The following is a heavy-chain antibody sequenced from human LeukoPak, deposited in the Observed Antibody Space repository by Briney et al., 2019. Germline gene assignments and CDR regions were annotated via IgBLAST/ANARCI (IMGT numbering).Heavy chain of an antibody. D-gene: IGHD2-2*01. J-gene: IGHJ6*03. V-gene: IGHV4-4*07. CDR3: AAERPLASPSYYYYY. CDR2: ISGSGGT. CDR1: GDSISYFY. Sequence: PETLSLTCRVSGDSISYFYWSWIRQAPGKGLEWIGRISGSGGTAYNASLKSRVTMSADTSKNQLSLKVICVTAADTAVLYCAAERPLASPSYYYYY.